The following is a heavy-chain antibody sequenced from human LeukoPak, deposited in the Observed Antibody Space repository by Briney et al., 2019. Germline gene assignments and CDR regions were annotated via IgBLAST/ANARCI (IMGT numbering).Heavy chain of an antibody. J-gene: IGHJ4*02. V-gene: IGHV3-23*01. CDR1: GFTLRIYV. CDR3: AKDRLLNCRGDCYIFDY. CDR2: ISGSGDST. Sequence: GGSLRLSCVASGFTLRIYVMNWVRQTPGKGLEWISSISGSGDSTFYADSVKGRFSISRDNSKNTLYLQVNGLRTEDTAVYYCAKDRLLNCRGDCYIFDYWGQGTVVTVSS. D-gene: IGHD2-21*02.